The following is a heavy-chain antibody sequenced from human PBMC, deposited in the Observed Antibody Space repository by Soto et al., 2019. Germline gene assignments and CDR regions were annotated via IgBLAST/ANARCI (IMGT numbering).Heavy chain of an antibody. CDR3: ARVIEATIVN. CDR2: IYYSGST. D-gene: IGHD1-26*01. J-gene: IGHJ4*02. Sequence: SETLSLTCTVSGGSISSYYWSWIRQPPGKGLEWIGYIYYSGSTNYNPSLKSRVTISVDTSKNQFSLKLSSVTAADTAVYYCARVIEATIVNWGQGTLVTVSS. V-gene: IGHV4-59*01. CDR1: GGSISSYY.